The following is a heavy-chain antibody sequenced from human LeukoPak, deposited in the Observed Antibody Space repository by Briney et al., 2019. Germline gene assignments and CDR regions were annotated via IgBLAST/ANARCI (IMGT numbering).Heavy chain of an antibody. Sequence: ASVKVSCKASGYTFTGYYMHWVRQAPGQGLEWMGWVNPNSGGTNYAQKFQGRVTMTRDTSISTAYMELSRLRSDDTAVYYCARDKVYSSSWPSHYGMDVWGQGTTVTVSS. CDR3: ARDKVYSSSWPSHYGMDV. V-gene: IGHV1-2*02. CDR1: GYTFTGYY. D-gene: IGHD6-13*01. CDR2: VNPNSGGT. J-gene: IGHJ6*02.